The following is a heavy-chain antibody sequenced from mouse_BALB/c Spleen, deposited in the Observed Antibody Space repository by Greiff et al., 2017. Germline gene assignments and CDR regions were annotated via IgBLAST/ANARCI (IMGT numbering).Heavy chain of an antibody. CDR2: INPYNGDT. D-gene: IGHD2-1*01. J-gene: IGHJ2*01. CDR3: ARGNGNYNY. Sequence: EVQLHQSGPELVKPGASVKISCKASGYSFTGYFMNWVMQSHGKSLEWIGRINPYNGDTFYNQKFKGKATLTVDKSSSTAHMELRSLASEDSAVYYCARGNGNYNYWGQGTTLTVSS. CDR1: GYSFTGYF. V-gene: IGHV1-20*02.